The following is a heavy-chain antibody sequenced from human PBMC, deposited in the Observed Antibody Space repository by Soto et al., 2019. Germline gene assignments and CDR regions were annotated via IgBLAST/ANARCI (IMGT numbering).Heavy chain of an antibody. J-gene: IGHJ6*02. Sequence: QVQLVQSGAEVKKPGSSVKVSCKASGGTFSSYAISWVRQAPGQGLEWMGGIIPIFGTANYAQKFQGRVTITADESTSTSYMELSSLRSEDTAVYYCATPYYDILTGYYFHSSGMDVWGQGTTVTVSS. V-gene: IGHV1-69*12. D-gene: IGHD3-9*01. CDR1: GGTFSSYA. CDR3: ATPYYDILTGYYFHSSGMDV. CDR2: IIPIFGTA.